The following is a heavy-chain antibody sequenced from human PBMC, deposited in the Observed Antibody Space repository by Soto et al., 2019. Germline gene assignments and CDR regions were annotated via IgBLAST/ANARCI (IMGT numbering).Heavy chain of an antibody. CDR1: GGSISSYY. CDR3: ARGDGLSKFDP. V-gene: IGHV4-59*01. J-gene: IGHJ5*02. CDR2: IYYSGST. Sequence: SETLSLTCTVSGGSISSYYWSWIRQPPGKGLEWIGYIYYSGSTNYNPSLKSRVTISVDTSKNQFSLKLSSVTAADTAVYYCARGDGLSKFDPWGQGTLVTVSS. D-gene: IGHD2-21*01.